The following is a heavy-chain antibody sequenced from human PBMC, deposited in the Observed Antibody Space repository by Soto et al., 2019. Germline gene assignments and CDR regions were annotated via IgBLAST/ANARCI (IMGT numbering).Heavy chain of an antibody. CDR3: VSIFGVVMVDY. CDR1: GFTFSSYA. D-gene: IGHD3-3*01. Sequence: GGSLRLSCAASGFTFSSYAMSWVRQAPGKGLEWVSAISGSGGSTYYADSVKGRFTISRDNSKNTLYLQMNSLRAEDTAVYYCVSIFGVVMVDYWGQGTLVTVSS. V-gene: IGHV3-23*01. CDR2: ISGSGGST. J-gene: IGHJ4*02.